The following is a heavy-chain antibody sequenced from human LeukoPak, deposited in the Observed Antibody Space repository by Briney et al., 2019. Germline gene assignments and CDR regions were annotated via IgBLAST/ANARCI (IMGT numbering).Heavy chain of an antibody. V-gene: IGHV3-30-3*01. CDR3: VRDQVSYYFDY. CDR2: ISYDGSNW. CDR1: GFTFSSYA. Sequence: PGGSLRLSCAASGFTFSSYAMSWVRQAPGRGLEWVAIISYDGSNWYSADSVKGRFTISRDNSKSTLYLQMNSPRAEDTAVYYCVRDQVSYYFDYWGQGTLVTVSS. J-gene: IGHJ4*02.